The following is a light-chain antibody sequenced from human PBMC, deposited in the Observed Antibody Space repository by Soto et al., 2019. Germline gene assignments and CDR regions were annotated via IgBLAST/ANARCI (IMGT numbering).Light chain of an antibody. CDR2: AAS. V-gene: IGKV1-39*01. CDR3: QQSYSTPRT. Sequence: DLQMTQSPSSLSASVGERVTITCRASQSISSYLNWYQQKPGKAPKLLIYAASSLQSGVPSRFSGSGSGTDFTLTISSLQPEDFAPYYCQQSYSTPRTFGQGTRLEIK. J-gene: IGKJ5*01. CDR1: QSISSY.